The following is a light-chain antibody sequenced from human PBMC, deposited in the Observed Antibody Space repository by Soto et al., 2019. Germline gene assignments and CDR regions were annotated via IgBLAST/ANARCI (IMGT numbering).Light chain of an antibody. CDR3: QQRSNWPPIT. CDR1: QSVSSY. CDR2: DAS. J-gene: IGKJ5*01. Sequence: EIVLTQSPATLSLSPGERATLSCRASQSVSSYLAWYQQKPGQAPGLLIYDASNRATGIPARFSGSGSGTDFTLTISSLEAEDFAVYYCQQRSNWPPITFGQGTRLEIK. V-gene: IGKV3-11*01.